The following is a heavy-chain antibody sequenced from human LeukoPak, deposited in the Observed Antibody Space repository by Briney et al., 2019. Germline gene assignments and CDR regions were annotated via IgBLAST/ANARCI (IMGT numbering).Heavy chain of an antibody. CDR2: IYTSGSA. CDR3: ARSNIAGYYYYMDV. J-gene: IGHJ6*03. D-gene: IGHD2/OR15-2a*01. V-gene: IGHV4-4*09. Sequence: SETLSLTCTVSGGSISTYYWSWIRQPPGKGPEWIGYIYTSGSANYNPSLKSRVTMSVDTSKNQFYLMLSSVTAADTAVYFCARSNIAGYYYYMDVWGTGTPVTVSS. CDR1: GGSISTYY.